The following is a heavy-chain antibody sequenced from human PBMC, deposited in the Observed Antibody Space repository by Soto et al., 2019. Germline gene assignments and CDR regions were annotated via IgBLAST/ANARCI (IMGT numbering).Heavy chain of an antibody. CDR3: AREFDYDILTGYYPTDAFDI. D-gene: IGHD3-9*01. CDR2: ISSSSSYI. Sequence: GGSLRLSCAASGFTFSSYGMHWVRQAPGKGLEWVSSISSSSSYIYYADSVKGRFTISRDNAKNSLYLQMNSLRAEDTAVYYCAREFDYDILTGYYPTDAFDIWGQGTMVTVS. CDR1: GFTFSSYG. J-gene: IGHJ3*02. V-gene: IGHV3-21*01.